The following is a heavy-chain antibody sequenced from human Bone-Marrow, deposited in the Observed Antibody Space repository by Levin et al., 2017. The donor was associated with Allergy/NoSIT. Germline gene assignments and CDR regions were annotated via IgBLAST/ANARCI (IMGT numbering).Heavy chain of an antibody. CDR3: ARAVQWVSINDY. D-gene: IGHD1-26*01. CDR2: INHSGST. J-gene: IGHJ4*02. Sequence: SETLSLTCAVYGGSFSGYYWSWIRQPPGKGLEWIGEINHSGSTNYNPSLKSRVTKSVNTSKNQFSLKLSSVTAADTAVYYCARAVQWVSINDYWGQGTLVTVSS. CDR1: GGSFSGYY. V-gene: IGHV4-34*01.